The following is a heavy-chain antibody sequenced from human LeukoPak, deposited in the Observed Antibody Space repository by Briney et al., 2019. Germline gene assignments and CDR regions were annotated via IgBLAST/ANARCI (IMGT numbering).Heavy chain of an antibody. Sequence: SETLSLTCAVYGGSFSGYYWSWIRQPPGKGLEWIGEINHSGSTNYNPSLKSRVTISVDTSKNQFSLKLSSVTAAGTAVYYCARTYYYDSSGYSYGMDVWGQGTTVTVSS. CDR3: ARTYYYDSSGYSYGMDV. CDR1: GGSFSGYY. D-gene: IGHD3-22*01. V-gene: IGHV4-34*01. CDR2: INHSGST. J-gene: IGHJ6*02.